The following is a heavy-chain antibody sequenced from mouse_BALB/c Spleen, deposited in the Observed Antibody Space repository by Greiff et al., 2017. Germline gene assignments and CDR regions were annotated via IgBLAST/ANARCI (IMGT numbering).Heavy chain of an antibody. CDR1: GFTFSSYA. Sequence: EVKLMESGGGLVKPGGSLKLSCAASGFTFSSYAMSWVRQTPEKRLEWVASISSGGSTYYPDSVKGRFTISRDNARNILYLQMSSLRSEDTAMYYCARGQLLRPDYWGQGTTLTVSS. CDR2: ISSGGST. V-gene: IGHV5-6-5*01. CDR3: ARGQLLRPDY. J-gene: IGHJ2*01. D-gene: IGHD1-2*01.